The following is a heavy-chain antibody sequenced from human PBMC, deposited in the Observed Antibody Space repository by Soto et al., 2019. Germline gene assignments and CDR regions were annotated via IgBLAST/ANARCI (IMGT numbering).Heavy chain of an antibody. CDR2: ISYDGSNK. D-gene: IGHD5-18*01. CDR1: GFTFSSYG. Sequence: QVQLVESGGGVVQPGRSLRLSCAASGFTFSSYGMHWVRQAPGKGLEWVAVISYDGSNKYYADSVKGRFTISRDNSKNTLYLQMNSLRAEDTAVYYCANGLRGYSYGKLDYWGQGTLVTVSS. CDR3: ANGLRGYSYGKLDY. V-gene: IGHV3-30*18. J-gene: IGHJ4*02.